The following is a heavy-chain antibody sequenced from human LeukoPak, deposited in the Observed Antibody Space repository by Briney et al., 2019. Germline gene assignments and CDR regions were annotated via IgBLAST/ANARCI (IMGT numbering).Heavy chain of an antibody. D-gene: IGHD4-23*01. CDR3: ASRNSLFI. CDR1: GISISSSNSY. V-gene: IGHV3-7*01. CDR2: IKQDGSEK. J-gene: IGHJ4*02. Sequence: ETLSLTCTISGISISSSNSYWGWIRQAPGKGLEWVANIKQDGSEKYYVDSVKGRFTISRDNAKNSLYLQMNSLRAEDTAVYYCASRNSLFIWGQGTLVTVSS.